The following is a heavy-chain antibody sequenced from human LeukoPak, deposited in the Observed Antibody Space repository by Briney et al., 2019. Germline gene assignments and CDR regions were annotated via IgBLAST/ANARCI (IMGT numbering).Heavy chain of an antibody. CDR3: ARRGCYRSYYFDY. V-gene: IGHV4-38-2*02. J-gene: IGHJ4*02. CDR1: GYSISSGYY. Sequence: SETLSLTCTVSGYSISSGYYWGWIRQPPGKGLEWIGTIYHSGSTYYNPSLKSRVTISVDTSKNQFSLKLSSVTAADTAVYYCARRGCYRSYYFDYWGQGTLVTVSS. CDR2: IYHSGST. D-gene: IGHD4/OR15-4a*01.